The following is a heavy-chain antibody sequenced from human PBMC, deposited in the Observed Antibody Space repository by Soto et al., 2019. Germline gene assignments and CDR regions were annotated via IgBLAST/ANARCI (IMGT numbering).Heavy chain of an antibody. J-gene: IGHJ5*02. D-gene: IGHD6-19*01. V-gene: IGHV4-39*01. Sequence: QLQLQESGPGLVKPSETLSLTCTVSGGSISSSSYYWGWIRQPPGKGLEWIGSIYYSGSTYYNPSPRSRVTISVDTSKNQFSLTLSSGTAADTAVYYCASMRLSIAVAASGNWFDPWGQGTLVTVSS. CDR1: GGSISSSSYY. CDR2: IYYSGST. CDR3: ASMRLSIAVAASGNWFDP.